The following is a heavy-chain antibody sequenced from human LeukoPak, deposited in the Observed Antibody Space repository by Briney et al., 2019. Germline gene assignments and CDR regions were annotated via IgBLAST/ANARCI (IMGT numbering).Heavy chain of an antibody. CDR3: ARLTRYRDSGDYYFGMDF. J-gene: IGHJ6*02. CDR2: IYPGDSET. Sequence: GESLKISCKGSGFVFTDFWIGWVRQMPGQGLEWMGIIYPGDSETTYGPSFQGLFIISADKSRNTAYLQWSSLMASDTAVYYCARLTRYRDSGDYYFGMDFWGQGTLVTVSS. CDR1: GFVFTDFW. V-gene: IGHV5-51*01. D-gene: IGHD5-12*01.